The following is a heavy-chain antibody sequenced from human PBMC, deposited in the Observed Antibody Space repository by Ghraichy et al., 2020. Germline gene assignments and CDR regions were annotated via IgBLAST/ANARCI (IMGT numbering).Heavy chain of an antibody. CDR2: IYYSGST. CDR1: GGSISSYY. D-gene: IGHD3-22*01. V-gene: IGHV4-59*01. J-gene: IGHJ5*02. Sequence: SQTLSLTCTVSGGSISSYYWSWIRQPPGKGLEWIGYIYYSGSTNYNPSLKSRVTISVDTSKNQFSLKLSSVTAVDTAVYYCARRNTYYYDSSGYYFAQNWFDPWGQGTLVTVSS. CDR3: ARRNTYYYDSSGYYFAQNWFDP.